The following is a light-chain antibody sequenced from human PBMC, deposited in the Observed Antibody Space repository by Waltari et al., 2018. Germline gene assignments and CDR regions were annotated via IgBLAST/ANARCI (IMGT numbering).Light chain of an antibody. V-gene: IGKV3-11*01. Sequence: LCCRASQSVSSYLAWYQQKPGQAPRLLIYDASKRATGIPARFTGSGSGTHFTLTISSLEPEDFAVYYCQQRSKWFTFGGGTKVEIK. CDR3: QQRSKWFT. CDR1: QSVSSY. J-gene: IGKJ4*01. CDR2: DAS.